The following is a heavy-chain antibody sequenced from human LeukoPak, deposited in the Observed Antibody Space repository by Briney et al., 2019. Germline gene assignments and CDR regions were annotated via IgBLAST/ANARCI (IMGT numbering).Heavy chain of an antibody. CDR3: AESRGIGVRAFDI. Sequence: PGRSLRLSCAASGFVFEDFAMNWVRQVPGKGLEWVSDISWNSDRKHYADSVKGRFTISRDNAKKSLYLEMNSLRVEDTAFYYCAESRGIGVRAFDIWGQGTMVTVSS. CDR2: ISWNSDRK. D-gene: IGHD3-3*01. J-gene: IGHJ3*02. CDR1: GFVFEDFA. V-gene: IGHV3-9*01.